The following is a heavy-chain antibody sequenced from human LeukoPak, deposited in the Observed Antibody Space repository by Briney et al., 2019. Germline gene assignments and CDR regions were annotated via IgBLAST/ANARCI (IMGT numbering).Heavy chain of an antibody. Sequence: SQTLSLTCTVSGGSISSGDYYWSWIRQPPGKGLEWIGSMYSSGSTYYTLSLKSRVTIFVDTSKNQFSLKLSSVTAADTAVYYCARHEGSDPWAFDYWGQGTLVTVSS. CDR3: ARHEGSDPWAFDY. CDR2: MYSSGST. V-gene: IGHV4-39*01. D-gene: IGHD3-10*01. J-gene: IGHJ4*02. CDR1: GGSISSGDYY.